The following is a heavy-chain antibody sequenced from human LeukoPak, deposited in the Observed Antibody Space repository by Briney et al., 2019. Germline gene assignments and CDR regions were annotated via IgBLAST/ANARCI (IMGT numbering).Heavy chain of an antibody. CDR3: ARGAPPQTGEYSSSWYYFDY. J-gene: IGHJ4*02. CDR2: SSYSGST. D-gene: IGHD6-13*01. V-gene: IGHV4-39*07. Sequence: SETLSLTCTVSGGSFSGTSHYWGWIRQPPGKGLEWIGSSSYSGSTYYNPSLKSRVTISVDTSKNQFSLKLSSVTAADTAVYYCARGAPPQTGEYSSSWYYFDYWGQGTLVTVSS. CDR1: GGSFSGTSHY.